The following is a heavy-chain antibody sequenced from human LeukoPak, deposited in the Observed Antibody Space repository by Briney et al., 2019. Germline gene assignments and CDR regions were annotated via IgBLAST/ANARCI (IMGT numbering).Heavy chain of an antibody. J-gene: IGHJ4*02. D-gene: IGHD3-10*01. CDR2: GSTSGST. CDR3: ARDSYFGSGNYYIDY. V-gene: IGHV4-4*07. Sequence: SETLSLTCTVSGASICSYYWSWIRQPAGEGLEWIGRGSTSGSTNYNPSLKSRVTMSVETSKNQFSLKPSSVTTADTAVYYCARDSYFGSGNYYIDYWGQGTLVTVSS. CDR1: GASICSYY.